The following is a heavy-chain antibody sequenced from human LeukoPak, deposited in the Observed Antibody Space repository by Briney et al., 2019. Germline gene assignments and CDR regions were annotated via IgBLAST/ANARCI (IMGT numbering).Heavy chain of an antibody. V-gene: IGHV5-51*01. CDR2: IYPGDSDT. CDR3: ATREEYCSTTSCQYYFDY. CDR1: GYSLTSYW. Sequence: GESLKISCKGSGYSLTSYWIGWVRQRPGKGLEWMGIIYPGDSDTRYSPSFQGQVTISADKSISTAYLQWSSLKASDTAMYYCATREEYCSTTSCQYYFDYWGQGTLVTVSS. J-gene: IGHJ4*02. D-gene: IGHD2-2*01.